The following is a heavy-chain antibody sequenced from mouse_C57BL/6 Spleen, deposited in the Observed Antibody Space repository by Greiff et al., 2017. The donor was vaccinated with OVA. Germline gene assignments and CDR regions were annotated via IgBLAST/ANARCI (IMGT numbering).Heavy chain of an antibody. CDR3: ASRGPFAY. Sequence: QVQLQQPGAELVKPGASVKLSCKASGYTFTSYWMQWVKQRPGQGLEWIGEIDPSDSYTNYNQKFKGKATLTVDTSSSTAYMQLSSLTSEDSAVYYCASRGPFAYWGQGTLVTVSA. CDR2: IDPSDSYT. CDR1: GYTFTSYW. V-gene: IGHV1-50*01. J-gene: IGHJ3*01.